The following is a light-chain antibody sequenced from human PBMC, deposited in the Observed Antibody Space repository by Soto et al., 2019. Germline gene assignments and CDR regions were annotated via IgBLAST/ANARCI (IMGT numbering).Light chain of an antibody. V-gene: IGKV4-1*01. Sequence: DIVLTQSPDSLAVSLGERATINCKSSQSVLYSSINKNYLAWYQQKPGQPPRLLIYWGSTRESGVPDRFSGSGSGTDFTLTISSLQAEDVAVYYCQQYYSSRTFGQGTKLEIK. CDR1: QSVLYSSINKNY. J-gene: IGKJ2*01. CDR3: QQYYSSRT. CDR2: WGS.